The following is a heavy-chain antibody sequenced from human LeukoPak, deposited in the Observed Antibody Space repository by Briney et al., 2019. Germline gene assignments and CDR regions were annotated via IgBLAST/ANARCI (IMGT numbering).Heavy chain of an antibody. Sequence: ASVKVSCKASGYTFTSYGISWVRQAPGQGLEWMGWISAYNGNTNYAQKLQGRVTMATDTSTSTAYMELRSLRSDDTAVYYCARSANHFNWFDPWGQGTLVTVSS. J-gene: IGHJ5*02. CDR2: ISAYNGNT. CDR3: ARSANHFNWFDP. V-gene: IGHV1-18*01. D-gene: IGHD1-14*01. CDR1: GYTFTSYG.